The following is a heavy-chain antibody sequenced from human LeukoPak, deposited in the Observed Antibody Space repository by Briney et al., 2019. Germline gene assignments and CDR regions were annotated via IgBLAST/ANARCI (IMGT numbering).Heavy chain of an antibody. D-gene: IGHD3-16*01. Sequence: GESLSLSCAASGFTFSNAWMSWVRQAPGKGLEWVGRIKSKTDGGTTDYAAPVKGRFTISRDDSKNTLYLQMNSLKTEDTAMYYCTLGGFTAHFDYWGQGTLVTVSS. CDR3: TLGGFTAHFDY. CDR1: GFTFSNAW. CDR2: IKSKTDGGTT. V-gene: IGHV3-15*01. J-gene: IGHJ4*02.